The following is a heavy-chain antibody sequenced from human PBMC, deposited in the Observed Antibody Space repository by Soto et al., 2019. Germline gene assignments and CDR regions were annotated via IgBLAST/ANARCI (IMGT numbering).Heavy chain of an antibody. CDR2: IGSRRSTI. J-gene: IGHJ4*02. D-gene: IGHD2-8*01. Sequence: QVQLVESGGGLVKPGGSLRLSCAASGFTFSDYYIRWFRQAPGKGLEWVSYIGSRRSTIFYADSVKGRFTISRDIVKNSLYLQMNSLRAEDPAVYYCASGSNGAFIVYWGRGILVTVSS. V-gene: IGHV3-11*01. CDR3: ASGSNGAFIVY. CDR1: GFTFSDYY.